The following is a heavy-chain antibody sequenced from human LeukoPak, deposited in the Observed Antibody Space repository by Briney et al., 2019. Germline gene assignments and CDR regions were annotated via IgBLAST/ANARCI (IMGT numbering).Heavy chain of an antibody. CDR2: INPNSGDT. CDR1: GYTSTGYY. D-gene: IGHD1-26*01. J-gene: IGHJ4*02. V-gene: IGHV1-2*02. CDR3: ARGVGAPLYFDS. Sequence: GASVTLPRKASGYTSTGYYLQWVRQAPGQGLEWMVWINPNSGDTNYAQYFQGRVTVTSDTSINTAYMEVSRLRSDDTAVCYCARGVGAPLYFDSWGQRNTVSVSS.